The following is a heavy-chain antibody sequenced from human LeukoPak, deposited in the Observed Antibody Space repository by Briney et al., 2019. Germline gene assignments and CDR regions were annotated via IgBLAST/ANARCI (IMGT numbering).Heavy chain of an antibody. CDR3: TRVGYIDEGIDY. J-gene: IGHJ4*02. Sequence: GGSLRLSCAASGFTVGSNSMSWVRQAPGKGLEWVSVIYSGDTTYYLDSVKGRFTISRDNSKNTLYLQMNSLRAEDTAIYYCTRVGYIDEGIDYWGQGTLVTVSS. CDR2: IYSGDTT. D-gene: IGHD5-24*01. V-gene: IGHV3-53*01. CDR1: GFTVGSNS.